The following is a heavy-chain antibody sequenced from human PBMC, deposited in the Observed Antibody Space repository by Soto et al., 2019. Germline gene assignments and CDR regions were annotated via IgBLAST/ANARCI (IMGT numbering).Heavy chain of an antibody. CDR2: ISSSGSTI. J-gene: IGHJ6*03. Sequence: GGSLRLSCAASGFTFSDYYMSWIRQAPGKGLEWVSYISSSGSTIYYADSVKGRFTISRDNAKNSLYLQMNSLRAEDTAVYYCARDLGANYYYYYMDVWGKGTTVTVSS. CDR3: ARDLGANYYYYYMDV. V-gene: IGHV3-11*01. D-gene: IGHD2-15*01. CDR1: GFTFSDYY.